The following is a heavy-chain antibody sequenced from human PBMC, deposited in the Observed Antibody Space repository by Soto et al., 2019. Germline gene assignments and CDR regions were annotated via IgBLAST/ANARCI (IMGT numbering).Heavy chain of an antibody. J-gene: IGHJ6*02. D-gene: IGHD3-3*01. CDR1: GFSLSTSGVG. CDR3: AQSRPQNYDFWSGYYNMDV. Sequence: QITLKESGTTLVKPTQTLTLTCTFSGFSLSTSGVGVGWIRQPPGKALEWLALIYWDDDKRYSTSLKSRLTITKDTSKNQVVLTMTNMDPVDTATYYCAQSRPQNYDFWSGYYNMDVWGQGTTVTVSS. V-gene: IGHV2-5*02. CDR2: IYWDDDK.